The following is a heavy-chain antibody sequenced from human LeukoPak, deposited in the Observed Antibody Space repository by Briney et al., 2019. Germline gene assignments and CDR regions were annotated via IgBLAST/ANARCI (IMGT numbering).Heavy chain of an antibody. D-gene: IGHD6-19*01. V-gene: IGHV4-59*01. CDR1: GGSISRDY. CDR2: IYYSGST. J-gene: IGHJ5*02. Sequence: SETLSLTCTVSGGSISRDYWSWIRQPPAKGLEWIGHIYYSGSTNYNPSLKSRVTISVDTSKNQFSLKLSSVTAADTAVYYCARDYHSNGWFDPWGEGTLVTVSS. CDR3: ARDYHSNGWFDP.